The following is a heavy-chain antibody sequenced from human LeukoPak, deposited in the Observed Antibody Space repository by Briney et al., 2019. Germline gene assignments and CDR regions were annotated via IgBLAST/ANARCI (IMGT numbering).Heavy chain of an antibody. Sequence: SETLSLTCTVSGASISSGDYYWGWLRQPPGKGREWIGYINFSGSTYYNPSPKSPFTITVDTAKTQISLKLSSGTAGDTAMYYCARREFGVDYGSSGYYDYWGQGTLVTVSS. V-gene: IGHV4-30-4*01. CDR3: ARREFGVDYGSSGYYDY. CDR1: GASISSGDYY. CDR2: INFSGST. D-gene: IGHD3-22*01. J-gene: IGHJ4*02.